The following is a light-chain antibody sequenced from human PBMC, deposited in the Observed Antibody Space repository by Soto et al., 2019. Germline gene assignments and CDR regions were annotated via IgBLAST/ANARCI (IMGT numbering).Light chain of an antibody. CDR2: GAS. CDR3: QKYVSWT. Sequence: EIVLTQSPGTLSVSPGERATLSCSASQTISSNYLAWYHQKPGQAPSLLIYGASSRATGIPDRLSGSGSGTDFTLTSSRLEPEDSAIYYWQKYVSWTFGQGTKVEIK. J-gene: IGKJ1*01. CDR1: QTISSNY. V-gene: IGKV3-20*01.